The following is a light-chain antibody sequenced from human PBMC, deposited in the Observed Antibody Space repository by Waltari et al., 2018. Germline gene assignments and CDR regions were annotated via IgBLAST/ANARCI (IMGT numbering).Light chain of an antibody. CDR2: EVD. CDR3: CSYTNSGTRV. Sequence: QSPLTQPASVSASPGQSITISCTGTSSDIGGYVYASWYHQHPGRAPKLIIYEVDKRPSGLCSRFSGSKSGNTASLTISGLQPEDEADYYCCSYTNSGTRVFGTGTKVTVL. CDR1: SSDIGGYVY. V-gene: IGLV2-14*03. J-gene: IGLJ1*01.